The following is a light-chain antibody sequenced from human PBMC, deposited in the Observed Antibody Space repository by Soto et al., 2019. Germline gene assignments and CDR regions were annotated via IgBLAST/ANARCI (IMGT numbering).Light chain of an antibody. V-gene: IGKV1-39*01. CDR1: QSITTS. CDR3: QQSYRTPRT. Sequence: DIQMTQSPSSLSASVGARVTITCRASQSITTSLNWYQHKPGKAPKLLIHDASSLDSGVPSRFSGSGSGTDFTLSISSLQPEDFATYYCQQSYRTPRTFGQGTKVDIK. J-gene: IGKJ1*01. CDR2: DAS.